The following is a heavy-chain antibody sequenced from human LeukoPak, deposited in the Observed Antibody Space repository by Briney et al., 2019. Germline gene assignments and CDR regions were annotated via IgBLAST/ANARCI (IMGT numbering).Heavy chain of an antibody. V-gene: IGHV1-69*04. J-gene: IGHJ4*02. CDR1: GYTFTSYD. CDR2: IIPILGIA. D-gene: IGHD6-13*01. CDR3: ARGGYLGEIAAAGPFDY. Sequence: LRASVKVSCKASGYTFTSYDINWVRQATGQGLEWMGRIIPILGIANYAQKFQGRVTITADKSTSTAYMELSSLRSEDTAVYYCARGGYLGEIAAAGPFDYWGQGTLVTVSS.